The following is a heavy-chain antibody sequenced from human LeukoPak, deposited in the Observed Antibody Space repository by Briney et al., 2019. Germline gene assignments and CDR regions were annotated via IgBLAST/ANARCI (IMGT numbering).Heavy chain of an antibody. D-gene: IGHD3-22*01. CDR1: GYTFTGYY. CDR3: ARVKRDYYDSSGYYYPFWWFDP. CDR2: INPNSGGT. J-gene: IGHJ5*02. Sequence: ASVKVSCKASGYTFTGYYMHWVRQTPGQGLEWMGWINPNSGGTNYAQKFQGRVTMTRDTSISTAYMELSRLRSDDTAVYYCARVKRDYYDSSGYYYPFWWFDPWGQGTLVTVSS. V-gene: IGHV1-2*02.